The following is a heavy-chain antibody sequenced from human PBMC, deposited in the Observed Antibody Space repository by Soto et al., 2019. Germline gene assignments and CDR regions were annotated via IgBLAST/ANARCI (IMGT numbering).Heavy chain of an antibody. V-gene: IGHV3-48*03. CDR1: RFTFSTYE. D-gene: IGHD2-2*01. J-gene: IGHJ4*02. CDR3: VRYCSTTLCNGVATRTFDY. Sequence: PGGSLRLSCAASRFTFSTYEMNWVRQAPGKGLAWVSYISTIGSTVYYADSVKGRFTISRDNTRNSLYLQMNSLRDEDTALYYCVRYCSTTLCNGVATRTFDYWGQGTLVTVSS. CDR2: ISTIGSTV.